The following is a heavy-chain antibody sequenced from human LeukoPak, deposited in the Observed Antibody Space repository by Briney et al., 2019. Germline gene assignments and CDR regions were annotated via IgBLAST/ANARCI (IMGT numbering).Heavy chain of an antibody. CDR2: ISYDGSNE. J-gene: IGHJ4*02. CDR1: GFTFSSYV. D-gene: IGHD4-23*01. Sequence: PGRSLRLSCAASGFTFSSYVMHWVRQAPGKGLEWVAIISYDGSNEYYADSVKGRFTISRDSAGNSLYLQMNSLRVEDTALYYCARDLVTPQRTYYFDLWGQGTLVTVSS. V-gene: IGHV3-30*04. CDR3: ARDLVTPQRTYYFDL.